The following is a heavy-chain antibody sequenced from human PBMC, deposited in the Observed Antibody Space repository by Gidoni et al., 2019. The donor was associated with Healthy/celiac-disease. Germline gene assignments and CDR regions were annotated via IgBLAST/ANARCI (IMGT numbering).Heavy chain of an antibody. D-gene: IGHD5-18*01. V-gene: IGHV2-5*02. J-gene: IGHJ4*02. CDR2: IYWDDDK. Sequence: QITLKESGPTLVKPTQTLTLTCTFSGFSLSTSGVGVGWIRQPPGKALEWLALIYWDDDKRYSPSLKSRLTITKDTSKNQVVLTMTNMDPVDTATYYCARCGYSYGYGSIEYFDYWGQGTLVTVSS. CDR3: ARCGYSYGYGSIEYFDY. CDR1: GFSLSTSGVG.